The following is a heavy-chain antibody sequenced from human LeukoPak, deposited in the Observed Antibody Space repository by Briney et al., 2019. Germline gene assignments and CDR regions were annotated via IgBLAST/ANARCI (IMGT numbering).Heavy chain of an antibody. D-gene: IGHD2-15*01. CDR1: GFTFSSYS. CDR2: ISSSSSYI. J-gene: IGHJ4*02. Sequence: GGSLRLSCAASGFTFSSYSMNWVRQAPGTGLEWVSFISSSSSYIYYADSVKGRFTISRDNAKNSLYLQMNSLRADDTAIYCAKDRLRYCSGGGCYSPVDYWGQGTLVTVSS. CDR3: AKDRLRYCSGGGCYSPVDY. V-gene: IGHV3-21*04.